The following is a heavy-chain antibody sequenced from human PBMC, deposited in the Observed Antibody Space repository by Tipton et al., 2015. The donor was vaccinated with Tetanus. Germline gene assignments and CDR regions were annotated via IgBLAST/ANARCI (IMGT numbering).Heavy chain of an antibody. CDR2: IIPIFGTA. J-gene: IGHJ4*02. CDR3: AVGVNYDFWSGLYFDY. CDR1: GGTFSSYA. D-gene: IGHD3-3*01. V-gene: IGHV1-69*01. Sequence: QLVQSGPEVKKPGSSVKVSCKASGGTFSSYAISWVRQAPGQGLEWMGGIIPIFGTANYAQKFQGRVTITADESTSTAYMELSSLRSEDTAVYYCAVGVNYDFWSGLYFDYWGQGTLVTVSS.